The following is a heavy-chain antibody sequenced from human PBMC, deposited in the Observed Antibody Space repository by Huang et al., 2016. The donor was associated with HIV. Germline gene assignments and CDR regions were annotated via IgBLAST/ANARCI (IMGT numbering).Heavy chain of an antibody. D-gene: IGHD2-2*01. CDR2: IYWDDDK. Sequence: QMTLKESGPTLVKPTQTLTLTCTFSGFSLSTSGVGVGWIRQPPGKALEWLALIYWDDDKRYSPSLKSRVTITKDTSKNQFVLTMTNMDPVDTATYYCAHGYSTSWPNWDFDLWGRGTLVTVSS. CDR3: AHGYSTSWPNWDFDL. V-gene: IGHV2-5*02. CDR1: GFSLSTSGVG. J-gene: IGHJ2*01.